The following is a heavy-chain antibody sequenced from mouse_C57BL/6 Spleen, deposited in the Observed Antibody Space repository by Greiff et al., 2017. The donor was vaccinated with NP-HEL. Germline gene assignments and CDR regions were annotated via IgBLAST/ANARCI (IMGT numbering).Heavy chain of an antibody. CDR2: IRNKANGYTT. J-gene: IGHJ2*01. CDR1: GFTFTDYY. D-gene: IGHD1-1*01. Sequence: EVKLVESGGGLVQPEGSLSLSCAASGFTFTDYYMSWVRQPPGKALEWLGFIRNKANGYTTEYSASVKGRFTISRDNSQSILYLQMNALRAEDSATYYCARSQIHGSSYPFTYWGQGTTLTVSS. CDR3: ARSQIHGSSYPFTY. V-gene: IGHV7-3*01.